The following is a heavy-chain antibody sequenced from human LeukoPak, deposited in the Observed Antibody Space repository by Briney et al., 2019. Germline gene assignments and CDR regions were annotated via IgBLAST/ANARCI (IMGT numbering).Heavy chain of an antibody. CDR2: IYYSGTT. Sequence: SETLSLTCTVSGGSISSYYWSWVRQPPGKGLEWIGYIYYSGTTNYNPSLRSRVTISVDTSKNQFSLKVNSVTAADTAVYYCVRSKSGTYGWFDPWGQGTLVTVSS. CDR3: VRSKSGTYGWFDP. CDR1: GGSISSYY. D-gene: IGHD4-17*01. J-gene: IGHJ5*02. V-gene: IGHV4-59*01.